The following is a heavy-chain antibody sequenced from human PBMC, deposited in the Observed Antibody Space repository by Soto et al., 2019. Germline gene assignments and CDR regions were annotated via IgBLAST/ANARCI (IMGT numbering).Heavy chain of an antibody. V-gene: IGHV4-34*01. Sequence: QVQLQQWGAGLLKPSETLSLTCAVYGGSFSGYYWSWIRQPPGKGLEWIGEINHSGSTNYNPSLKSRVTISVDTSKNQFSLKLSSVTAADTAVYYCARGRGGYCSSTSCHMRLGGYSYWGQGTLVTVSS. CDR3: ARGRGGYCSSTSCHMRLGGYSY. J-gene: IGHJ4*02. CDR1: GGSFSGYY. CDR2: INHSGST. D-gene: IGHD2-2*02.